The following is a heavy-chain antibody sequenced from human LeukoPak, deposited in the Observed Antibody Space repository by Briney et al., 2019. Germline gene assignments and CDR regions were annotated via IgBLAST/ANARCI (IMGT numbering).Heavy chain of an antibody. CDR1: GYSISSGYY. Sequence: SETLSLTCTVSGYSISSGYYWGWIRQPPGKGLEWIGSIYHSGSTYYNPSLKSRVTISVDTSKNQFSLKLTSVTAADTAVYYCARALEGTTGRFDYWGQGTLVTVSS. V-gene: IGHV4-38-2*02. J-gene: IGHJ4*02. CDR3: ARALEGTTGRFDY. D-gene: IGHD1-7*01. CDR2: IYHSGST.